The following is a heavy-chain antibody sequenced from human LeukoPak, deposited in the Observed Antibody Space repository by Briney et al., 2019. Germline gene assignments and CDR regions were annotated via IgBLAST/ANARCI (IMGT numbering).Heavy chain of an antibody. CDR3: ARDDSNGGIDY. V-gene: IGHV7-4-1*02. Sequence: GASVKVSCKASGYTFTSYAMNWVRQAPGQGPEWMGWINTNTGNPTYAQGFTGRIVFSLDTSVSTAYLQISRLEAEDTAVYYRARDDSNGGIDYWGQGTLVTVSS. CDR1: GYTFTSYA. D-gene: IGHD3-22*01. J-gene: IGHJ4*02. CDR2: INTNTGNP.